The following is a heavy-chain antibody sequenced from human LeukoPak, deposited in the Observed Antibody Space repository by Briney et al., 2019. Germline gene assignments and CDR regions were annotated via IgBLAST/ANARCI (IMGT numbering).Heavy chain of an antibody. CDR3: AKGLRWNYYDSSGYYLGGDY. D-gene: IGHD3-22*01. V-gene: IGHV3-9*01. J-gene: IGHJ4*02. CDR2: ISWNSRGI. CDR1: GFTFDDYA. Sequence: GGSLRLSCAASGFTFDDYAMHWVRQAPGKGLEWVSSISWNSRGIAYADSVKGRFTISRDTAKNSLYLQMNSLRAEDTALYYCAKGLRWNYYDSSGYYLGGDYWGQGTLVTVSS.